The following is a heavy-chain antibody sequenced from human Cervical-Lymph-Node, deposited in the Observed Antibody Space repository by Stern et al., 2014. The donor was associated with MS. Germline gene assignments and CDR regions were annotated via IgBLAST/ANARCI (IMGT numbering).Heavy chain of an antibody. CDR1: GFTFSSYW. V-gene: IGHV3-74*01. Sequence: EVQLVESGGGLVQPGGSLRLSCEASGFTFSSYWMHWVRQAPGQGLVWVSRINSDGSSTRYADSVKVRFTISRDNAKNTLNLQMNSLTAEDTAVYYCARVSGRDHTYDILTGYYSYYYYGMDVWGQGTTVTVSS. CDR3: ARVSGRDHTYDILTGYYSYYYYGMDV. D-gene: IGHD3-9*01. CDR2: INSDGSST. J-gene: IGHJ6*02.